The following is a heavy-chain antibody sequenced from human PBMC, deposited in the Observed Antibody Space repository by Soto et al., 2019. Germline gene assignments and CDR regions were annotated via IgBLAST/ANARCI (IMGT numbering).Heavy chain of an antibody. CDR3: AREATVVTLRTFDI. V-gene: IGHV4-59*12. CDR2: IYYSGTT. D-gene: IGHD2-21*02. CDR1: GGSISSYY. Sequence: ETLSLTCTVSGGSISSYYRTWIRQPPGKGLEWIGYIYYSGTTNYNPSLKSRVAISLDTSKNQFSLRGTSVTAAHTAVYYCAREATVVTLRTFDIWGQGTMVTVS. J-gene: IGHJ3*02.